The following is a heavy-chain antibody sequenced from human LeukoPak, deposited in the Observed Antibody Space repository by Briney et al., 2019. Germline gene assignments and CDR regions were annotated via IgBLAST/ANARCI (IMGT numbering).Heavy chain of an antibody. CDR3: ARDYDFWSGYYTPRGYYYYGMDV. V-gene: IGHV1-18*01. CDR2: ISAYNGNT. D-gene: IGHD3-3*01. J-gene: IGHJ6*02. CDR1: GYTFTSYG. Sequence: ASVKVSCKASGYTFTSYGISWVRQAPGQGLEWVGWISAYNGNTNYAQKLQGRVTMTTDTSTSTAYMELRSLRSDDTAVYYCARDYDFWSGYYTPRGYYYYGMDVWGQGTTVTVSS.